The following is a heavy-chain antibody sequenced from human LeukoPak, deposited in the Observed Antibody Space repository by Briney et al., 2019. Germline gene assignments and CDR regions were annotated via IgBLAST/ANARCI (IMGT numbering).Heavy chain of an antibody. V-gene: IGHV3-23*01. CDR3: ARALYYYDSSAYSH. CDR2: ISGSGGST. Sequence: GGSLRLSCAASGFTFSSYAMSWVRQAPGKRLEWVSAISGSGGSTYYADSVKGRFTISRDNSKNTLYLQMNSLRAEDTAVYYCARALYYYDSSAYSHWGQGTLVTVSS. D-gene: IGHD3-22*01. J-gene: IGHJ4*02. CDR1: GFTFSSYA.